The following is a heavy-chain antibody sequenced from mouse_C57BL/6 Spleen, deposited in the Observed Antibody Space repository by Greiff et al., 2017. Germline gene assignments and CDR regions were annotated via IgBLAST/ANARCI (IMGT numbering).Heavy chain of an antibody. D-gene: IGHD2-10*02. V-gene: IGHV1-19*01. CDR2: INPYNGGT. Sequence: VQLQQSGPVLVKPGASVKMSCKASGYTFTDYYMNWVKQSHGKSLEWIGVINPYNGGTSYNQKFKGKATLTVDKSSITAYMELNSLTSEDSAVYYCAREGYGNRDYWGQGTTLTVSS. CDR1: GYTFTDYY. CDR3: AREGYGNRDY. J-gene: IGHJ2*01.